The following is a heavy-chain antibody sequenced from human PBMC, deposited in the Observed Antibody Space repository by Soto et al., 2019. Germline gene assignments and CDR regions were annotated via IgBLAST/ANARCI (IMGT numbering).Heavy chain of an antibody. CDR3: AKANWYSEY. V-gene: IGHV4-59*11. Sequence: PSETLSLTCTVSGGSIDSHYWSWIRQRPGKGLEGIGYIYYTESTNYNPSLESRGTMSVDTSKNRLSLNLTSLTAADTTIYYCAKANWYSEYWGQGTLVTVSS. J-gene: IGHJ4*01. D-gene: IGHD7-27*01. CDR2: IYYTEST. CDR1: GGSIDSHY.